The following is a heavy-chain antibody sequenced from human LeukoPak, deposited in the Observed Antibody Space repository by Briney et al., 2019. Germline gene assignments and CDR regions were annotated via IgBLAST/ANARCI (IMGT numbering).Heavy chain of an antibody. CDR1: GFTFSSYG. CDR3: AREGTGGYYYYYGMDV. CDR2: IWYDGSNK. D-gene: IGHD1-1*01. V-gene: IGHV3-33*01. J-gene: IGHJ6*02. Sequence: GGSLRLSCAASGFTFSSYGMHWVRQAPGKGLEWVAVIWYDGSNKYYADSVKSRFTISRDNSKNTLYLQMNSLRAEDTAVYYCAREGTGGYYYYYGMDVWGQGTTVTVSS.